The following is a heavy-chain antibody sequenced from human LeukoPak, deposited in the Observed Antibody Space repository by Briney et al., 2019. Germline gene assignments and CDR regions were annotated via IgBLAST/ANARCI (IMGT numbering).Heavy chain of an antibody. Sequence: SETLSLTCTVSGGSISSYYWSWIRQPPGKGLEWIGYIYYSGSTNYNPSLKSRVTISVDTSKNQFSLKLSSVTAADTAAYYCARGRGCSGGSCYSNWFDPWGQGTLVTVSS. CDR1: GGSISSYY. CDR2: IYYSGST. J-gene: IGHJ5*02. V-gene: IGHV4-59*01. CDR3: ARGRGCSGGSCYSNWFDP. D-gene: IGHD2-15*01.